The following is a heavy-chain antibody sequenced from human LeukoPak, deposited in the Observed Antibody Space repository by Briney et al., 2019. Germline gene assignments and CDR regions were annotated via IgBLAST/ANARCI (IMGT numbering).Heavy chain of an antibody. Sequence: SQTLSLTCAISGDSVSSNSAAWNWIRQSPSRGLEWLGRTYYRSKWYNDYAVSVKSRITINPDTSKNQFSLQLNSVTPEDTAVYYRARGSLTPTRIATFDYWGQGTLVTVSS. D-gene: IGHD1-14*01. CDR2: TYYRSKWYN. CDR1: GDSVSSNSAA. CDR3: ARGSLTPTRIATFDY. V-gene: IGHV6-1*01. J-gene: IGHJ4*02.